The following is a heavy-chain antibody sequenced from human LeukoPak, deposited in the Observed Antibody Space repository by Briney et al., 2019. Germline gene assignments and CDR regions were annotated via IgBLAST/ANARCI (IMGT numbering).Heavy chain of an antibody. J-gene: IGHJ3*01. CDR2: ISGDGGTT. CDR3: AKADYSNKGDAFHV. Sequence: GGSLRLSCAASGFTFHASSMRWVRQAPGKGLEWVSLISGDGGTTYYADSVKGRFTISRDNSTSSLYLQMNSLTTEDCALYYCAKADYSNKGDAFHVWGQGTMVTVYS. CDR1: GFTFHASS. V-gene: IGHV3-43*02. D-gene: IGHD4-11*01.